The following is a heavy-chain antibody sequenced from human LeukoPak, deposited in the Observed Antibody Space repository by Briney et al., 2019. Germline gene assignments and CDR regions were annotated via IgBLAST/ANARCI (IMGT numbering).Heavy chain of an antibody. Sequence: PSETLSLTCTVSGVSISSSNSYWGWIRQPPGKGLEWIGSIYYSGNTYHNASLKSQVSISMDTSKNQFSLRLTSVTAADTAVYYCARQTGSGLFILPGGQGTLVTVSS. CDR1: GVSISSSNSY. J-gene: IGHJ4*02. CDR2: IYYSGNT. CDR3: ARQTGSGLFILP. D-gene: IGHD3/OR15-3a*01. V-gene: IGHV4-39*01.